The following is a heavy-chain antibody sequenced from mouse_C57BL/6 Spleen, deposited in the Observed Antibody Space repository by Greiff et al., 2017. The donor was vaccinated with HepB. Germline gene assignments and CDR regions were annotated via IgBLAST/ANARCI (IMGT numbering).Heavy chain of an antibody. CDR2: ISNLAYSI. CDR1: GFTFSDYG. CDR3: ARRVPNWGYFDV. Sequence: EVQWVESGGGLVQPGGSLKLSCAASGFTFSDYGMAWVRQAPRKGPEWVAFISNLAYSIYYADTVTGRFTISRENAKNTLYLEMSSLRSEDTAMYYCARRVPNWGYFDVWGTGTTVTVSS. D-gene: IGHD4-1*01. J-gene: IGHJ1*03. V-gene: IGHV5-15*01.